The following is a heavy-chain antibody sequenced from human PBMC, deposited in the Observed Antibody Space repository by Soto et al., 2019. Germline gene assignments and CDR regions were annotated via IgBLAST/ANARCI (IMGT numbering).Heavy chain of an antibody. CDR1: GYTFTSYA. D-gene: IGHD3-22*01. Sequence: QVQLVQSGAEEKKPGASVKISCKASGYTFTSYAMHWVRQAPGQRLEWMGWINAGNGNTKYSQKFQGRVSITRDTSASTADMELSSLRSEDTAVYYCARSSGYYVIDNYWGQGTLVTVSS. J-gene: IGHJ4*02. V-gene: IGHV1-3*05. CDR3: ARSSGYYVIDNY. CDR2: INAGNGNT.